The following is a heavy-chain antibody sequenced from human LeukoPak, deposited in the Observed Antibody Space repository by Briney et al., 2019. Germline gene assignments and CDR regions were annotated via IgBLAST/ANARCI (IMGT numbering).Heavy chain of an antibody. CDR2: ISGSGGST. V-gene: IGHV3-23*01. CDR1: GFTFSIYA. Sequence: GGSLRLSCVASGFTFSIYAMSWVRQAPGKGLEWVSGISGSGGSTHYADSVQGRFTVSRDNSKNTLYLQMINLRAEDTAVYYCAKRPGYSSSWFHFDYWGQGTLVTVSS. J-gene: IGHJ4*02. CDR3: AKRPGYSSSWFHFDY. D-gene: IGHD6-13*01.